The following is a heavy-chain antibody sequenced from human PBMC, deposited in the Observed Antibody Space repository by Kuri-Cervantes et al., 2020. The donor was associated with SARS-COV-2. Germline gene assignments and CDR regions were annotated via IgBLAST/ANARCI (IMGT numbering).Heavy chain of an antibody. D-gene: IGHD3-22*01. CDR2: IYYSGST. J-gene: IGHJ4*02. CDR1: GGSISSGDYY. Sequence: SETLSLTCTVSGGSISSGDYYWSWIRRPPGKGLEQIGYIYYSGSTYYNPALKSRVTMSVDTSKNQFSLKLNSVSAADTAVYYCARADSSGYYYTGGFDYWGQGTLVTVSS. CDR3: ARADSSGYYYTGGFDY. V-gene: IGHV4-30-4*08.